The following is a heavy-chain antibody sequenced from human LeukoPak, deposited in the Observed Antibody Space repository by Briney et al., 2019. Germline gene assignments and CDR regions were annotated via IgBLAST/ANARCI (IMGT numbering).Heavy chain of an antibody. CDR3: ARGKWGTRTTPLDY. Sequence: PGGSLRLSCVASGFTFSSSWMSWVRRAPGKGLEWVANIKQDGTEEYYVDSVRGRFGISKDNAKNSLYLQMNSLRAEDTAVYYCARGKWGTRTTPLDYWGQGTLVTVSS. J-gene: IGHJ4*02. CDR1: GFTFSSSW. D-gene: IGHD1/OR15-1a*01. V-gene: IGHV3-7*03. CDR2: IKQDGTEE.